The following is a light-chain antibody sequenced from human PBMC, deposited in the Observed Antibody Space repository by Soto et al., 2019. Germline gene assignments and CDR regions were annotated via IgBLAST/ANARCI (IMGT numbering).Light chain of an antibody. J-gene: IGKJ4*01. V-gene: IGKV1-5*03. CDR2: KAS. CDR3: QQYNNWPPALT. Sequence: DIQMTQSPSTLSASVGDRVTITCRASQSISSWLAWYQQKPGKAPKLLIYKASSLESGVPSRFSGSGSGTEFTLTISSLQPDDFATYYCQQYNNWPPALTFGGGTKVEIK. CDR1: QSISSW.